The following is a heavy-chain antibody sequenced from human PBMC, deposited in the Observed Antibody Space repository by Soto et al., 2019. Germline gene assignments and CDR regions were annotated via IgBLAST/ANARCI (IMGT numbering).Heavy chain of an antibody. CDR1: GFTFSSYW. J-gene: IGHJ6*02. Sequence: VQLVESGGGLVHPGGSLRLSCAASGFTFSSYWMHWVRQAPGKRLVWVSRINSEGSSTSYADSVKCRFTISRDNAKNTLYLQMNSLRAEDTAVYYCERVTTRVSRFSKRPYYYYGMDVWGQGTTVTVSS. CDR2: INSEGSST. D-gene: IGHD3-22*01. CDR3: ERVTTRVSRFSKRPYYYYGMDV. V-gene: IGHV3-74*01.